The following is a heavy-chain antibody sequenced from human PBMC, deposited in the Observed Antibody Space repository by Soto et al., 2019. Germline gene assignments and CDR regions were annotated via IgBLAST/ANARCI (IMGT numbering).Heavy chain of an antibody. CDR3: GKYSDYGDHRDWFDP. Sequence: GGSLRLSCTASGFSFSSYGVHWVRQAPGKGLEWVAVISYHGVNKYYADSVNGRFTISRDNSKNVVFLQMNSLRVEDTAVYYCGKYSDYGDHRDWFDPWGQGTLVTVSS. CDR2: ISYHGVNK. D-gene: IGHD5-12*01. J-gene: IGHJ5*02. V-gene: IGHV3-30*18. CDR1: GFSFSSYG.